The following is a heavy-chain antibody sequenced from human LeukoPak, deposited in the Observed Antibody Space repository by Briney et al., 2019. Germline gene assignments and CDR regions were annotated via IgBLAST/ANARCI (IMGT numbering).Heavy chain of an antibody. V-gene: IGHV4-34*01. Sequence: SETLSLTCAVYGGSFSGYYWSWIRQPPGKGLERIGEINHSGSTNYNPSLKSRVTISVDTSKNQFSLKLSSVTAADTAVYYCAIYVDTAMVGSSDYWGQGTLVTVSS. CDR1: GGSFSGYY. CDR3: AIYVDTAMVGSSDY. CDR2: INHSGST. D-gene: IGHD5-18*01. J-gene: IGHJ4*02.